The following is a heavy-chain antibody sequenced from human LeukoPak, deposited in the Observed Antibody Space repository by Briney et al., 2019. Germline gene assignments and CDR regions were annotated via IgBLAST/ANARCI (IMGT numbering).Heavy chain of an antibody. V-gene: IGHV6-1*01. J-gene: IGHJ4*02. CDR3: ARLRYCSSTSCYDDY. CDR2: TYYRSKWHS. Sequence: SQTLSLTCAISGDSVSSKSAAWTWIRQSPSRGLEWLGRTYYRSKWHSEYAVSVKSRISINPDTSRNQFSLQLSSVTPEDTAVYYCARLRYCSSTSCYDDYWGQGTLVTVSS. D-gene: IGHD2-2*01. CDR1: GDSVSSKSAA.